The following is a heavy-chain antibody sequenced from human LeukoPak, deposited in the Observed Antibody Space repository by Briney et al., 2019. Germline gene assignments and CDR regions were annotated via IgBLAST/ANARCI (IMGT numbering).Heavy chain of an antibody. Sequence: SSETLSLTCTVSGGSISSSSSYWGWIRQPPGKGLEWIATIYYTGSTNYNPSLKSRVTISVDTSKNQFSLRLSSVTAADTAVYYCARVPSVAVPASQRGFDPWGQGALVTVSS. CDR3: ARVPSVAVPASQRGFDP. CDR2: IYYTGST. CDR1: GGSISSSSSY. D-gene: IGHD6-19*01. J-gene: IGHJ5*02. V-gene: IGHV4-39*07.